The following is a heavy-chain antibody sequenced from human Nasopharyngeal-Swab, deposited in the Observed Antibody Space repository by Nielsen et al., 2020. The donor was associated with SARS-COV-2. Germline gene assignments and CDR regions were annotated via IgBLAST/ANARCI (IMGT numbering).Heavy chain of an antibody. J-gene: IGHJ6*02. Sequence: ASVKVSCKASGYTFTGYYMNWVRQAPGQGLEWMGRINPNSGGTNYAQKFQGRVTMTRDTSISTAYMELSRLRSDDTAVYYCARDPTSVAGTGDYYYGMDVWGQGTTVTVSS. CDR2: INPNSGGT. V-gene: IGHV1-2*06. CDR3: ARDPTSVAGTGDYYYGMDV. D-gene: IGHD6-19*01. CDR1: GYTFTGYY.